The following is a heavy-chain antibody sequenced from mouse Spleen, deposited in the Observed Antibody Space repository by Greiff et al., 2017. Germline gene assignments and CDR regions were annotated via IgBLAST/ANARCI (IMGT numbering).Heavy chain of an antibody. J-gene: IGHJ1*01. CDR3: ARLRRDGDWYFDV. V-gene: IGHV1-81*01. CDR2: IYPRSGNT. Sequence: VQLQQSGAELARPGASVKLSCKASGYTFTSYGISWVKQRTGQGLEWIGEIYPRSGNTYYNEKFKGKATLTADKSSSTAYMELRSLTSEDSAVYFCARLRRDGDWYFDVWGAGTTVTVSS. D-gene: IGHD2-12*01. CDR1: GYTFTSYG.